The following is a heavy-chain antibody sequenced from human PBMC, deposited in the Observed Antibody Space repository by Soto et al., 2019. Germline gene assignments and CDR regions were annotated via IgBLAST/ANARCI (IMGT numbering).Heavy chain of an antibody. J-gene: IGHJ5*02. Sequence: WASVKVSCKASGYTFTSYGISWVRQAPGQGLEWMGWISAYNGNTNYAQKLQGRVTMTTDTSTSTAYMELRSLRSDDTAVYYCARDPPRDYDFWSGYYGGFDPWGQGTLVTVSS. CDR3: ARDPPRDYDFWSGYYGGFDP. CDR1: GYTFTSYG. D-gene: IGHD3-3*01. CDR2: ISAYNGNT. V-gene: IGHV1-18*01.